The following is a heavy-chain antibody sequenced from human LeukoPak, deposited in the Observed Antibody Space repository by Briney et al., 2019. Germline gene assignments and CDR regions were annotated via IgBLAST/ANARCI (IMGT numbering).Heavy chain of an antibody. V-gene: IGHV3-23*01. CDR1: GFTFSSYA. CDR2: ISDSGDST. Sequence: GGSLRLSCAASGFTFSSYAMNWVRQAPGKGPEGVSGISDSGDSTYYADSVKGRFTISRDNSKNTLYLQMNSLRAEDTAVYYCAKDLYIAARPVNDYWGQGTLVTVSS. D-gene: IGHD6-6*01. CDR3: AKDLYIAARPVNDY. J-gene: IGHJ4*02.